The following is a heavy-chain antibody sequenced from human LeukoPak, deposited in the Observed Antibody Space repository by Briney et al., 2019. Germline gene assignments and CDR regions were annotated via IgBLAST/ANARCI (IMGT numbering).Heavy chain of an antibody. J-gene: IGHJ6*02. D-gene: IGHD2-21*02. Sequence: SETLPLTCTVSGGSISSYYWSWIRQPPRKGLEWIGYIYYSGSSNYNPSLKSRVTISVDTSKNQFSLKLSSVTAADTAVYYCARALAYCGGDCYRRGYYYYYGMDVWGQGTTVTVSS. V-gene: IGHV4-59*01. CDR3: ARALAYCGGDCYRRGYYYYYGMDV. CDR2: IYYSGSS. CDR1: GGSISSYY.